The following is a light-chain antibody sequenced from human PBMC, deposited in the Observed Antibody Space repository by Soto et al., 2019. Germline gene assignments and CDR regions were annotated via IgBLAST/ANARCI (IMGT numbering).Light chain of an antibody. J-gene: IGKJ1*01. CDR1: QSISSW. CDR3: QXXNSYAGT. V-gene: IGKV1-5*01. CDR2: DAS. Sequence: DIQMTQSPSTLSASVGDRVTITCRASQSISSWLAWYQQKPGKAPKLLIYDASSLESGVPSRFSGSGSGTEFTLTISSLQPDDFATYYCQXXNSYAGTFGQGTKVEIK.